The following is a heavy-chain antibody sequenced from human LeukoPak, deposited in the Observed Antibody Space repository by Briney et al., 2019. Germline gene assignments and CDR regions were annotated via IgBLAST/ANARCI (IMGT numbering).Heavy chain of an antibody. D-gene: IGHD2-2*01. CDR3: ARDSPGVDVVVPGVIYNWFDP. CDR1: GFTFSNYG. Sequence: GGSLRLSCAGSGFTFSNYGMHWVRQAPGKGLEWVAVIWYDGSNKYYADSVKGRFTISRDNSKNTLYLQMNSLRAEDTAFYYCARDSPGVDVVVPGVIYNWFDPWGQGTLVTVSS. V-gene: IGHV3-30*19. CDR2: IWYDGSNK. J-gene: IGHJ5*02.